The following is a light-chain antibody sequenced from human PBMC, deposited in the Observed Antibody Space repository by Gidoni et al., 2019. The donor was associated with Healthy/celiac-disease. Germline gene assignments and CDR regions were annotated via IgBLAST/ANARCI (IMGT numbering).Light chain of an antibody. CDR1: SSDVGSYNL. Sequence: QSALTQPASVTGSPGQSITISCTGTSSDVGSYNLVSWYQHQPGKAPKLMIYEGSKRPSGVSNRFSGSKSGNTASLTISGLQAEDEADYYCCSYAGSSTWVFGGGTKLTVL. J-gene: IGLJ3*02. CDR3: CSYAGSSTWV. CDR2: EGS. V-gene: IGLV2-23*01.